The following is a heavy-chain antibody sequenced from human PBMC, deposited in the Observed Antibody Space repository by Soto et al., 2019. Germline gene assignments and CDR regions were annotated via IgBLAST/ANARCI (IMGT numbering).Heavy chain of an antibody. CDR1: GGSINSDDSY. CDR3: ARFRALWFGEYAFDI. Sequence: SLTCTVSGGSINSDDSYWSWIRQPPGKGLEWIGYIYYSGSNYYNPSLESRVSISVDTSKNQFYLKLSSVTAADTAVYYCARFRALWFGEYAFDIWGQGTMVTVSS. CDR2: IYYSGSN. V-gene: IGHV4-30-4*01. D-gene: IGHD3-10*01. J-gene: IGHJ3*02.